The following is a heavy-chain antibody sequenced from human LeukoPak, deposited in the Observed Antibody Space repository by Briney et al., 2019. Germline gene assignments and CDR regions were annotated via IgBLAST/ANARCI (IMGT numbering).Heavy chain of an antibody. V-gene: IGHV3-23*01. CDR3: AKDSWSRNGIYDPFDI. CDR2: VDGDGAT. D-gene: IGHD2-8*01. Sequence: GGSLRLSCAASGFIFSDYTMNWVRQAPGRGLEWVSVVDGDGATYYTDSVKGRFTISRDNSKNTLSLQMNRLSLEDTAVYYCAKDSWSRNGIYDPFDIWGLGTMVTVSS. J-gene: IGHJ3*02. CDR1: GFIFSDYT.